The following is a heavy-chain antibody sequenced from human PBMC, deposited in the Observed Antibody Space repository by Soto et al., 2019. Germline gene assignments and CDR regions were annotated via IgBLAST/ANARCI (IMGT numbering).Heavy chain of an antibody. CDR2: ISYDGSKK. Sequence: GGALRLSCAASGFTFSSYAMHWVRQAPGKGLEWGAVISYDGSKKYNEDPGKGRFTISRDNSKNTLYLQMTSLRAEDRVFYYCAKEGYCSGGSCSDAFDIWGQGTRVTVS. CDR1: GFTFSSYA. V-gene: IGHV3-30-3*01. D-gene: IGHD2-15*01. J-gene: IGHJ3*02. CDR3: AKEGYCSGGSCSDAFDI.